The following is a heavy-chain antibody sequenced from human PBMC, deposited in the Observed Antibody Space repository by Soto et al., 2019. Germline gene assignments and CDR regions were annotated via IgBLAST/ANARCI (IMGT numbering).Heavy chain of an antibody. D-gene: IGHD2-15*01. J-gene: IGHJ4*02. CDR2: ISYSGST. Sequence: QVQLQESGPGLVKPSQTLSLTCTVSGGSISSGNYYWSWIRQPPGKGLEWIGFISYSGSTYYSTSLKSRVTISVDTPKSQFSLNLSFGTAADTSVYYCATMGTPATGLYFFDSWGQGSLVTVSS. V-gene: IGHV4-30-4*01. CDR1: GGSISSGNYY. CDR3: ATMGTPATGLYFFDS.